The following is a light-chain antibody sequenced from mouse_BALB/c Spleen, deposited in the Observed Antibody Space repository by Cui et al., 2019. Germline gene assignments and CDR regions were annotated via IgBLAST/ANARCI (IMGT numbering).Light chain of an antibody. CDR2: KLS. CDR3: FQGSHVPYS. Sequence: DALMTHTPPSLHVCLGDQASIFCRSCQRIVRCNGNTYLEWYLQKPVQSPKLLIYKLSNRCSGVPGRFSGSGSGTDFTLKISRVEAEDLGVYYCFQGSHVPYSFGGGTKLERK. J-gene: IGKJ2*01. CDR1: QRIVRCNGNTY. V-gene: IGKV1-117*01.